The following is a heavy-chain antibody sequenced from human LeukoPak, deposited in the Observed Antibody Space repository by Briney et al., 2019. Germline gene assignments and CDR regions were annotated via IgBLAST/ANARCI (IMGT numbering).Heavy chain of an antibody. V-gene: IGHV1-69*04. CDR2: IIPIFGIA. CDR1: GGTFSSYA. Sequence: ASVKVSCKASGGTFSSYAIRWVRQAPGQGLEWMGRIIPIFGIANYAQKFQGRVTITADKSTSTAYMELRSLRSEDTAVYYCARDGGMATINGGQGYYYGMDVWGQGTTVTVSS. J-gene: IGHJ6*02. CDR3: ARDGGMATINGGQGYYYGMDV. D-gene: IGHD5-24*01.